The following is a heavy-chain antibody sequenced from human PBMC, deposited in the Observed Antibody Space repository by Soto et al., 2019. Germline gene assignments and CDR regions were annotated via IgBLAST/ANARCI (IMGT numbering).Heavy chain of an antibody. V-gene: IGHV4-34*01. CDR2: INHSGST. Sequence: SETLSLTCAVYGGSFCGYYWSWIRQPPGKGLEWIGEINHSGSTNYNPSLKSRVTISVDTSKNQFSLKLSSVTAADTAVYYCARGGLDALQTFDPWGQGTLVTVSS. CDR3: ARGGLDALQTFDP. J-gene: IGHJ5*02. D-gene: IGHD4-4*01. CDR1: GGSFCGYY.